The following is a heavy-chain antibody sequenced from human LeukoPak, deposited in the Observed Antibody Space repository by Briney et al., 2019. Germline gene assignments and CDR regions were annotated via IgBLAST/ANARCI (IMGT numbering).Heavy chain of an antibody. CDR3: ARGPGSYNWNYIGIYFDY. CDR1: GGSFSGYY. J-gene: IGHJ4*02. V-gene: IGHV4-34*01. D-gene: IGHD1-7*01. Sequence: PSETLSLTCAVYGGSFSGYYWSWIRQPPGKGLEWIGEINHSGSTNYNPSLKSRVTISVDTSKNQFSLKLSSVTAADTAVFYCARGPGSYNWNYIGIYFDYWGQGTLVTVSS. CDR2: INHSGST.